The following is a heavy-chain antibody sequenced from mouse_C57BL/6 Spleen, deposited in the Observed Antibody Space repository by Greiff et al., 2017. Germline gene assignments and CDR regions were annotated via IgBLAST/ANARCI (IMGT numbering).Heavy chain of an antibody. CDR2: IYPGDGDT. D-gene: IGHD1-1*01. CDR3: ARGATVAPMDY. CDR1: GYAFSSSW. V-gene: IGHV1-82*01. J-gene: IGHJ4*01. Sequence: QVQLKESGPELVKPGASVKISCKASGYAFSSSWMNWVKQRPGKGLEWIGRIYPGDGDTNYNGKFKGKATLTADKSSSTAYMQLSSLTSEDSAVYFCARGATVAPMDYWGQGTSVTVSS.